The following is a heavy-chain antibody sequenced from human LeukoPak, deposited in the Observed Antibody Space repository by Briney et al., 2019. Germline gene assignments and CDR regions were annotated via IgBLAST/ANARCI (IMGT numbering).Heavy chain of an antibody. J-gene: IGHJ5*02. Sequence: ASVKVSCKTSGYTFTDYYIHWVRQAPGQGLEWMGWMNPNSGGTNYAQQFQGRVTMTRGTSISTAYMELTNLRSDDTAVYYCARGIAAPGGRWFDPWGQGTLVTVSS. CDR3: ARGIAAPGGRWFDP. D-gene: IGHD6-13*01. V-gene: IGHV1-2*02. CDR2: MNPNSGGT. CDR1: GYTFTDYY.